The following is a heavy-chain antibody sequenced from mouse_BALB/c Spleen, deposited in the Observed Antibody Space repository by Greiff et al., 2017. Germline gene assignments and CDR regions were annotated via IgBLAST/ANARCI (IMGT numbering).Heavy chain of an antibody. V-gene: IGHV2-9*02. Sequence: QVQLKESGPGLVAPSQSLSITCTVSGFSLTSYGVHWVRQPPGKGLEWLGVIWAGGSTNYNSALMSRLSISKDNSKSQVFLKMNSLQTDDTAMYYCAGPGNYVDYYAMDYWGQGTSVTVSS. CDR2: IWAGGST. CDR1: GFSLTSYG. CDR3: AGPGNYVDYYAMDY. D-gene: IGHD2-1*01. J-gene: IGHJ4*01.